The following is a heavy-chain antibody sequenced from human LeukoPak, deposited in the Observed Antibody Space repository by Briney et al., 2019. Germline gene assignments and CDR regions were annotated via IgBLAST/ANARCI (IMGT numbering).Heavy chain of an antibody. Sequence: SVKVSCKASGGTFSSYAISWVRQAPGQGLEWMGGIIPIFGTANYAQKFQGRVTITADESTSTAYMELSSLRSDDTAVYYCARVQYCGGDCYFLDYWGQGTLVTVSS. D-gene: IGHD2-21*02. J-gene: IGHJ4*02. CDR2: IIPIFGTA. CDR3: ARVQYCGGDCYFLDY. CDR1: GGTFSSYA. V-gene: IGHV1-69*13.